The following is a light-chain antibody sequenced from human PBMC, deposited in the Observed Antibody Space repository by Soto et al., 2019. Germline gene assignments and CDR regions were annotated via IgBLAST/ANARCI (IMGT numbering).Light chain of an antibody. Sequence: QSVLTQPRSVSGSPGQSVTISCTGTSSDVGGYNYVSWYQQHPGKAPKLMIYDVSKRPSGVPDRFSGSKSCNTASLTISGLQAEDEADYYCCSYAGSYTVFGGGTKVTVL. CDR1: SSDVGGYNY. CDR3: CSYAGSYTV. V-gene: IGLV2-11*01. J-gene: IGLJ3*02. CDR2: DVS.